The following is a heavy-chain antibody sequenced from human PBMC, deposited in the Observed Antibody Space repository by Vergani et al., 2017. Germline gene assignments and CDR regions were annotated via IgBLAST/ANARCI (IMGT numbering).Heavy chain of an antibody. Sequence: EVQLVESGGGLVQPGRSLRLSCAASGFTFDDYAMHWVRQAPGKGLEWVSGISWNSGSIGYADSVKGRFTISRDNAKNTLYLQMNSLRAEDTAVYYCAREFSHYDFWSGYVASNSPKTNWFDPWGQGTLVTVSS. CDR1: GFTFDDYA. J-gene: IGHJ5*02. V-gene: IGHV3-9*01. D-gene: IGHD3-3*01. CDR2: ISWNSGSI. CDR3: AREFSHYDFWSGYVASNSPKTNWFDP.